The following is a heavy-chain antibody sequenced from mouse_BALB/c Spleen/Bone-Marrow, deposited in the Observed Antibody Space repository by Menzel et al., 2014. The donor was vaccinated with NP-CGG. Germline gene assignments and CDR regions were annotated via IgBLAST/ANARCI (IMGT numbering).Heavy chain of an antibody. V-gene: IGHV5-6-3*01. Sequence: EVQLQQSGGGLVQPGGSLKLSCAASGFTFSTYGMSWVRQTPDKRLELVASINNNGGSTYYPDSVKGRFTISRDSAKNTLYLQMSSLKSEDTAMYYCARDHVVGYWGQGTLVTVSA. CDR3: ARDHVVGY. CDR2: INNNGGST. J-gene: IGHJ3*01. CDR1: GFTFSTYG.